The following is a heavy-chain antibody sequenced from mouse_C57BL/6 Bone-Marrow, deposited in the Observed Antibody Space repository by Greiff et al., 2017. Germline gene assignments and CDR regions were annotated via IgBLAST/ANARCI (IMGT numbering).Heavy chain of an antibody. CDR2: IHPNSGST. CDR3: GSGIYYYGSSLAMDY. V-gene: IGHV1-64*01. D-gene: IGHD1-1*01. CDR1: GYTFTSYW. Sequence: VQLQQPGAELVKPGASVKLSCKASGYTFTSYWMHWVKQRPGQGLEWIGMIHPNSGSTNYNEKFKSKATLTVDKSSSTAYMQLSSLTSEDSAVYYCGSGIYYYGSSLAMDYWGQGTSVTVSS. J-gene: IGHJ4*01.